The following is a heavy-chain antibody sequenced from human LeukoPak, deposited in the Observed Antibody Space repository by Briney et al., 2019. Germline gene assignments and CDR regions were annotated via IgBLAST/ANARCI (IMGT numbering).Heavy chain of an antibody. CDR3: AKDIGFVEWYPASVY. Sequence: PGGSLRLSCAASGFTFSSYAMSWVRQAPGKGLEWVSAISGSGGSTYYADSVKGRFTISRDNSKNTLYLQMNGLRAEDTAVYYCAKDIGFVEWYPASVYWGQGTLVTVSS. CDR1: GFTFSSYA. D-gene: IGHD3-3*02. CDR2: ISGSGGST. J-gene: IGHJ4*02. V-gene: IGHV3-23*01.